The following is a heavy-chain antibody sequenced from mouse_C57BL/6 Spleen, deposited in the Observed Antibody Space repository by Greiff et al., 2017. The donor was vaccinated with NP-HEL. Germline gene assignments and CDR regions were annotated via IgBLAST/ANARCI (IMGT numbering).Heavy chain of an antibody. D-gene: IGHD4-1*01. Sequence: VQLQESGPGLVAPSQSLSITCTVSGFSLTSYGVDWVRQSPGKGLEWLGVIWGVGSTNYNSALKSRLSISKDNSKSQVFLKMNSLQTDDTAMYYCASEQTGSAGFAYWGQGTLVTVSA. CDR1: GFSLTSYG. J-gene: IGHJ3*01. CDR2: IWGVGST. CDR3: ASEQTGSAGFAY. V-gene: IGHV2-6*01.